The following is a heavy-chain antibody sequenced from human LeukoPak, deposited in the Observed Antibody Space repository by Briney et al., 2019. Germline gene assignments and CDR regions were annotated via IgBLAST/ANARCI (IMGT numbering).Heavy chain of an antibody. Sequence: ETLSLTCTVSGGSISSSSYYWGWIRQPPGKGLESIGSIYYSGSTYYNPSLKSRVTISVDTSKNQFSLKLSSVTAADTAVYYCASPLHYYDSSGYYSTFDYWGQGTLVTVSS. CDR3: ASPLHYYDSSGYYSTFDY. D-gene: IGHD3-22*01. J-gene: IGHJ4*02. V-gene: IGHV4-39*01. CDR2: IYYSGST. CDR1: GGSISSSSYY.